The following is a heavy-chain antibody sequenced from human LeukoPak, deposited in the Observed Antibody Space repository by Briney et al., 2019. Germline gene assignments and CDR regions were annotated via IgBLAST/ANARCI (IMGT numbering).Heavy chain of an antibody. J-gene: IGHJ4*02. CDR3: ARGGGSYYLGLSYFDY. Sequence: GGSLRLSCAASGFTFSSYAMHWVRQAPGKGLEWVGVISYDGSNKYYADSVKGRFTISRDNSKNTLYLQMNSLRAEDTAVYYCARGGGSYYLGLSYFDYWGQGTLVTVSS. CDR2: ISYDGSNK. V-gene: IGHV3-30*04. D-gene: IGHD1-26*01. CDR1: GFTFSSYA.